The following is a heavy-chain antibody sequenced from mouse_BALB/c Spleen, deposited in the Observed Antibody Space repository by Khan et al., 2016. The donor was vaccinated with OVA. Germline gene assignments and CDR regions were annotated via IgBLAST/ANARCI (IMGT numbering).Heavy chain of an antibody. CDR1: GYTFTNDG. V-gene: IGHV9-3-1*01. J-gene: IGHJ4*01. CDR2: INTYTGEP. Sequence: QIQLVQSGPELKKPGETVKISCKASGYTFTNDGMNWVKQAPGKGLKWMGWINTYTGEPTYADDFKGRFAFSLETSASTAYLHINNLKNEDTATYFCARPPYFSYVLVYWGQGTSVTVSS. D-gene: IGHD2-10*01. CDR3: ARPPYFSYVLVY.